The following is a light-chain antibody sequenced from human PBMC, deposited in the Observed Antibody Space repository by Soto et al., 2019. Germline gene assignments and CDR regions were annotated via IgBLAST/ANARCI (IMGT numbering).Light chain of an antibody. CDR2: DAS. CDR3: QQYNSYLWT. CDR1: QSISSC. J-gene: IGKJ1*01. V-gene: IGKV1-5*01. Sequence: DIQMTQSPATLSASVGERVTITCRASQSISSCLAWYQQKPGKAPKLLIYDASSMDSGVPSRFSGSGSGTEFTLTISSLQPDDFATYYCQQYNSYLWTFGQGTKVEIK.